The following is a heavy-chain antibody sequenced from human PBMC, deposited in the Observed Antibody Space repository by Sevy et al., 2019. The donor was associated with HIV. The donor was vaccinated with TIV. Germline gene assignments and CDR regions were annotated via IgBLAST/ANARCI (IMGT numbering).Heavy chain of an antibody. V-gene: IGHV3-74*01. Sequence: GGSLRLSCEVSGFTFSKYWMHWVRQAPGKGLVWVSGISGDGNSPSYADSVQGRFTISRDNAKNTLFLQMNSLRAEDTGIYYCAREGVDFWSGPVDYYYGMDVWGQGTTVTVSS. D-gene: IGHD3-3*01. J-gene: IGHJ6*02. CDR2: ISGDGNSP. CDR1: GFTFSKYW. CDR3: AREGVDFWSGPVDYYYGMDV.